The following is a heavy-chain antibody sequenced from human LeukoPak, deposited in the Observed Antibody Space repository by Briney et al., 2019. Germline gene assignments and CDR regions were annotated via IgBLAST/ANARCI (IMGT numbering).Heavy chain of an antibody. Sequence: GGSLRLSCAASGFTFSSYWMSWVRQAPGKGLEWVANIKQDGSEKYYVDSMKGRFTISRDNAKNSLYLQMNSLRAEDTAVYYCARCRDGYNYYFDYWGQGTLVTVSS. J-gene: IGHJ4*02. CDR2: IKQDGSEK. D-gene: IGHD5-24*01. CDR1: GFTFSSYW. V-gene: IGHV3-7*01. CDR3: ARCRDGYNYYFDY.